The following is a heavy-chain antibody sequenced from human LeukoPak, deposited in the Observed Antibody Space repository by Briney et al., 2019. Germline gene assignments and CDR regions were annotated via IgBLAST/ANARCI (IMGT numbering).Heavy chain of an antibody. CDR2: ISSNGGST. Sequence: GGSLRLSCSASGFIFSNYAMHWVRQAPGKGLEYVSAISSNGGSTYYTDSVKGRFTIARENSKNTLYLQMSSLRAEDTAVYYCVKGQGIAVTSLDYWGQGTLVTVSS. J-gene: IGHJ4*02. CDR1: GFIFSNYA. CDR3: VKGQGIAVTSLDY. V-gene: IGHV3-64D*06. D-gene: IGHD6-19*01.